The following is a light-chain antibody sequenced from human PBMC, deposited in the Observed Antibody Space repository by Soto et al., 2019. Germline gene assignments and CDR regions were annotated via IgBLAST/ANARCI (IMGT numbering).Light chain of an antibody. CDR3: QQANSFLIT. Sequence: DIQMTQSPSSVSASVGDRVTITCRASQGISSWLAWYQQKPGKAPKLLIYAATSSQSGVPSRFRGRGSRTDFTLTTSSLQAEDFATFYCQQANSFLITFGGGTKVEIK. J-gene: IGKJ4*01. V-gene: IGKV1-12*01. CDR1: QGISSW. CDR2: AAT.